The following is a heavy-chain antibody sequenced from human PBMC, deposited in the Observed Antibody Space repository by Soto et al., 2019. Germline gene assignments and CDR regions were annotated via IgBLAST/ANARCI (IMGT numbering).Heavy chain of an antibody. D-gene: IGHD2-15*01. CDR2: NYNSGST. J-gene: IGHJ5*02. V-gene: IGHV4-30-2*01. CDR1: GGSISSGDYC. CDR3: ARVVVAAQGGWFDP. Sequence: QLQLQESGSGLVRPSQTLSLTCAVSGGSISSGDYCWSWIRQPPGKGLEWVGYNYNSGSTHYNPSLKSRVTISVDRSTNQFSLKLTSVTAADTAVYYCARVVVAAQGGWFDPWGKGTLVTVSS.